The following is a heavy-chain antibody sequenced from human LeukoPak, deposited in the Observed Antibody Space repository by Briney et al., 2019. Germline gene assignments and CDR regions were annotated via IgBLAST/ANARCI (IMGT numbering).Heavy chain of an antibody. D-gene: IGHD1-26*01. Sequence: GGSLRLSCAASGITFSNFWMNWVRQAPGKGLEWVAIISYDGSNKYYADSVKGRFTISRDNSKNTLYLQMNSLRPEDTAVYYCAKDLRWELLYAFDIWGQGTMVTVSS. V-gene: IGHV3-30*18. J-gene: IGHJ3*02. CDR3: AKDLRWELLYAFDI. CDR2: ISYDGSNK. CDR1: GITFSNFW.